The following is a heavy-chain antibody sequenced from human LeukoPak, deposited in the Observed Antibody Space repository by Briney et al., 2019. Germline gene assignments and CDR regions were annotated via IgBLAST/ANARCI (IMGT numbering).Heavy chain of an antibody. D-gene: IGHD6-6*01. CDR3: ATDLSAYSSSSPGD. V-gene: IGHV1-24*01. CDR2: FDPEDGET. J-gene: IGHJ4*02. Sequence: ASVTVSCKVSGYTLTELSMHWVRQAPGKGLEWMGGFDPEDGETIYAQKFQGRVTMTEDTSTDTAYMELSSLRSEDTAVYYCATDLSAYSSSSPGDWGQGTLVTVSS. CDR1: GYTLTELS.